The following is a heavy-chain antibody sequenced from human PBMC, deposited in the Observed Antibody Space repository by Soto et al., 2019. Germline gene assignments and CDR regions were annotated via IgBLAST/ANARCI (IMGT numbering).Heavy chain of an antibody. CDR1: GYIFTNYD. CDR2: INPNSGNT. CDR3: AKEKISTSCCNWFDP. D-gene: IGHD2-2*01. Sequence: GASVKVSCKASGYIFTNYDINWVRQATGQGLEYLGWINPNSGNTGYVQKFQGRVTMTRNTSINTAYMELNSLRSEDTAVYYCAKEKISTSCCNWFDPWGQGTLVTVSS. J-gene: IGHJ5*02. V-gene: IGHV1-8*01.